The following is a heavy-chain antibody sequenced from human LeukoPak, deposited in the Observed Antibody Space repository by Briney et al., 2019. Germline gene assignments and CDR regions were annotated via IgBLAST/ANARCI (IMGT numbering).Heavy chain of an antibody. CDR3: AKEPTYSGREKATWSY. D-gene: IGHD1-26*01. Sequence: GGFLRLSCAASGFTFSSYAMSWVCQAPGKGLEWVSAISGSGGSTYYADSVKGRFTISRDNSKNTLYLQKNSLRAEDTAVYYCAKEPTYSGREKATWSYWGQGTLVTVSS. J-gene: IGHJ4*02. V-gene: IGHV3-23*01. CDR1: GFTFSSYA. CDR2: ISGSGGST.